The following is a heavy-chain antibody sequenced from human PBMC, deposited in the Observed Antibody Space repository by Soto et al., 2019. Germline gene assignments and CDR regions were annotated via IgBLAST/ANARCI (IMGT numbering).Heavy chain of an antibody. CDR3: ARDYGSGFPVY. Sequence: PGGSLRLSCAASGLTFGSYEMNWVRQAPGKGLEWVSYISSGGGTTYYADSVKGRFTISRDNAKNSLYLQMNSLRAEDTALYYCARDYGSGFPVYCGQRPLVTVSS. D-gene: IGHD3-10*01. V-gene: IGHV3-48*03. J-gene: IGHJ4*02. CDR2: ISSGGGTT. CDR1: GLTFGSYE.